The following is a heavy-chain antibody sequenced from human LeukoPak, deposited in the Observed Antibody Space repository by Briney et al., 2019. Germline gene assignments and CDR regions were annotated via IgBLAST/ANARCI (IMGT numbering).Heavy chain of an antibody. CDR1: GYTFTGYY. Sequence: ASVKVSCKASGYTFTGYYIHWVRQAPGQGLEWMGWISAYNGNTNYAQKLQGRVTMTTDTSTSTAYMELRSLRSDDTAVYYCARDLAAAGTLFDYWGQGTLVTVSS. CDR3: ARDLAAAGTLFDY. D-gene: IGHD6-13*01. V-gene: IGHV1-18*04. CDR2: ISAYNGNT. J-gene: IGHJ4*02.